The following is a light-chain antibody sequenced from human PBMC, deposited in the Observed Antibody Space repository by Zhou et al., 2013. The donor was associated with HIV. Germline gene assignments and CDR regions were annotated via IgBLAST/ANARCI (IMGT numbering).Light chain of an antibody. J-gene: IGKJ2*01. Sequence: DIQMTQSPSSLSASVGDRVTITCRASQSINSYLNWYQQKPGKAPKLLIYAASSLQSGVPSRFSGSGSGTDFTLTISSLQPEDFATYYCQQKRSFGQGTKLEIK. CDR3: QQKRS. V-gene: IGKV1-39*01. CDR2: AAS. CDR1: QSINSY.